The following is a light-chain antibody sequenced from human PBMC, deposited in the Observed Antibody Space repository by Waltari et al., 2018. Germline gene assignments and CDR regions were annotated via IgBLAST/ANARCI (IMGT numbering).Light chain of an antibody. V-gene: IGLV2-23*02. CDR1: SSDVGNYNL. CDR3: CSYAGDTTWV. J-gene: IGLJ3*02. Sequence: QSALTQPASVSGSPGQSITISCTGTSSDVGNYNLVSWYQQHPGKAPKFMIYEVTKRPSGVSDRFSGSKSGNMASLTISGLQAEDEADYYCCSYAGDTTWVFGGGTKLTVL. CDR2: EVT.